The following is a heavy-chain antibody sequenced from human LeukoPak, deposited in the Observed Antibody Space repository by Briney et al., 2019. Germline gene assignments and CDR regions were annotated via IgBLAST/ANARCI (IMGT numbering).Heavy chain of an antibody. J-gene: IGHJ4*02. CDR1: GYTFTSYD. CDR3: ARGGRLRSKGTDY. CDR2: MNPNTGDT. V-gene: IGHV1-8*03. D-gene: IGHD5-12*01. Sequence: ASVKVSCKASGYTFTSYDINWVRQATGQGLEWMGWMNPNTGDTGYAQKFQGRVTITRNTSISTAYMELSSLRSEDTAVDYCARGGRLRSKGTDYWGQGTLVTVSS.